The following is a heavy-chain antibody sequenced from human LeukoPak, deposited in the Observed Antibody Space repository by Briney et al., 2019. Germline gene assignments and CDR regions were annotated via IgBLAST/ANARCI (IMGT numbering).Heavy chain of an antibody. CDR3: ARDQDGVDAFDI. Sequence: SQTLSPTCAISGDSVSSRSAAWNWIRQSPSRGLEWLGRTYYRSRWANDYAVSVKSRITVNPDTPKNQFSLQLNSVTPADTAMYYCARDQDGVDAFDIWGQGIMVTASS. V-gene: IGHV6-1*01. D-gene: IGHD4-17*01. CDR1: GDSVSSRSAA. J-gene: IGHJ3*02. CDR2: TYYRSRWAN.